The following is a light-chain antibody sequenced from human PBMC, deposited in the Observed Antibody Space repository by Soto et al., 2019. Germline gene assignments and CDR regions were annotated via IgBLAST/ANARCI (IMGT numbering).Light chain of an antibody. J-gene: IGKJ2*01. V-gene: IGKV4-1*01. CDR2: WAS. CDR1: QSVLYSSNNKNY. Sequence: DIVMTQSPDSLAVSLGERATINCKSSQSVLYSSNNKNYLAWYQQKPGQPPKLLIYWASTRESGVPDRFSGSRSGTDFTLTISSLQAEDVAVYYCQQYYSPPPTFGQGTKLEIK. CDR3: QQYYSPPPT.